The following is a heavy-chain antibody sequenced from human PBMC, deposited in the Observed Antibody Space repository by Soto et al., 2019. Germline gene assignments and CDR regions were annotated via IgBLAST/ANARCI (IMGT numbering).Heavy chain of an antibody. Sequence: GESLKISCKGSGYSFTSYWIGWVRQMPGKGLEWMGIIYPGDSDTRYSPSFQGQVTISADKSISTAYLQWSSLKASDTAMYYCARDPDNYGSGSYRGLWFDPWGQGTLVTVSS. V-gene: IGHV5-51*01. J-gene: IGHJ5*02. CDR2: IYPGDSDT. CDR3: ARDPDNYGSGSYRGLWFDP. D-gene: IGHD3-10*01. CDR1: GYSFTSYW.